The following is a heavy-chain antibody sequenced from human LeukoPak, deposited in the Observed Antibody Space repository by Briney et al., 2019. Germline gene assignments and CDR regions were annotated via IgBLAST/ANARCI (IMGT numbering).Heavy chain of an antibody. J-gene: IGHJ4*02. CDR3: ARELVMGATQYFVY. V-gene: IGHV4-59*01. D-gene: IGHD1-26*01. CDR2: IYYSGST. Sequence: SETLSLTCTVSGGSISSYYWSWIRQPPGKGLEWIWYIYYSGSTNYNPSLTSRVTISVDTSKNQFSLLRTSVTAADTAVYYFARELVMGATQYFVYWGQGTLITVSS. CDR1: GGSISSYY.